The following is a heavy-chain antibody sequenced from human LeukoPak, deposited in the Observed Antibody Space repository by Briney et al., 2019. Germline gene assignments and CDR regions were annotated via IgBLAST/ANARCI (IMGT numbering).Heavy chain of an antibody. D-gene: IGHD3-10*01. CDR2: ISYDGSNK. V-gene: IGHV3-30*03. CDR3: ARDLRLYGSGESTGY. CDR1: GFTFSSYG. Sequence: GGSLRLSCAASGFTFSSYGMHWVRQAPGKGLEWVAVISYDGSNKYYADSVKGRFTISRDNSKNTLYLQMNSLRAEDTAVYYCARDLRLYGSGESTGYWGQGTLVTVSS. J-gene: IGHJ4*02.